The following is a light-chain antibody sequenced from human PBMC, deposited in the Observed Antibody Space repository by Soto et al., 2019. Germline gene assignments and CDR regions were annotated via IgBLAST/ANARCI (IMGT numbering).Light chain of an antibody. V-gene: IGLV2-14*03. J-gene: IGLJ1*01. Sequence: QSVLTQPASVSGSPGQSITIPCTGTRSDVGDNIYVSWFQQPSGTAPQLIIYDVSNRPSGISDRFSGSNSGNTASLTISGLQPDDEADYYCISYIGSDIRVFGTGTKLTVL. CDR3: ISYIGSDIRV. CDR2: DVS. CDR1: RSDVGDNIY.